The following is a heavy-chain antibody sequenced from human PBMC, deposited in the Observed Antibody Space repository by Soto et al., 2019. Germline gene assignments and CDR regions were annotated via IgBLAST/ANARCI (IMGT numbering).Heavy chain of an antibody. J-gene: IGHJ4*02. CDR3: TTGTPNYYDPYFDY. V-gene: IGHV3-15*01. CDR1: GFTFSNAW. Sequence: GGSLRLSCAASGFTFSNAWMSWVRQAPGKGLEWVGRIKSKTDGGTTDYAAPVKGRFTISRDDSKNTLYLQMNSLKTEDTDVYYCTTGTPNYYDPYFDYWGQGTLVTVSS. CDR2: IKSKTDGGTT. D-gene: IGHD3-22*01.